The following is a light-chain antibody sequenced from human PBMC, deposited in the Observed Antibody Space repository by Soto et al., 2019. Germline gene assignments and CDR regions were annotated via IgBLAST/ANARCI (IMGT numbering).Light chain of an antibody. J-gene: IGKJ1*01. CDR3: QQYGSSSGT. V-gene: IGKV3-20*01. CDR2: SAS. CDR1: QSISSTY. Sequence: EIVLTQSPGTLSLSQGERATVSCRVSQSISSTYLAWYQQKPGQAPRLLIHSASSRATGIPDRFSGSGSGTDCTLTISRLEPEDVAVYYCQQYGSSSGTFGQGTKVDIK.